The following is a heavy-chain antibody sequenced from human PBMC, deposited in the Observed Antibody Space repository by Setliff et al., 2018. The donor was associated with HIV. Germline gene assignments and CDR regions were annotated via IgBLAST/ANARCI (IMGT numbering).Heavy chain of an antibody. CDR1: GGSISSRNYY. D-gene: IGHD4-17*01. V-gene: IGHV4-39*01. CDR2: IYYSGTT. Sequence: PSETLSLTCTVSGGSISSRNYYWAWIRQPPGKGLGWIGTIYYSGTTHYNPSLNSRVIISVDTSKNQFSLRLNSVTAADTAVYYCARHSLGNIGDYIRIGAIDIWGQGTMVTVSS. J-gene: IGHJ3*02. CDR3: ARHSLGNIGDYIRIGAIDI.